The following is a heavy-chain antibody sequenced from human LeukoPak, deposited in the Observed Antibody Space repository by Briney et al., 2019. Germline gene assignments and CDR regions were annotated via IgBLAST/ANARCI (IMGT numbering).Heavy chain of an antibody. J-gene: IGHJ4*02. D-gene: IGHD1-26*01. Sequence: PSETLSLTCTVSGDSITSSAFYWRWIRQPPGKGLEWIGEINHSGSTNYNPSLKIRVTISVDTPKNQFSLKTSSVTAADTAVYYCARVSIQLWPRYSGSQAYWGQGTLVTVSS. CDR3: ARVSIQLWPRYSGSQAY. V-gene: IGHV4-39*07. CDR1: GDSITSSAFY. CDR2: INHSGST.